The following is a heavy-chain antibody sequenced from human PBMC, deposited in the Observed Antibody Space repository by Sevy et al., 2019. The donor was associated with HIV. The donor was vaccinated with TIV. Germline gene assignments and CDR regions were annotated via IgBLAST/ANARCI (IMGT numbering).Heavy chain of an antibody. J-gene: IGHJ4*02. D-gene: IGHD2-8*01. CDR3: ARAMVYASHFYFDY. V-gene: IGHV3-30-3*01. CDR1: GFTFSSYA. CDR2: ISYDGSNK. Sequence: GGSLRLSCAASGFTFSSYAIHWVRQAPGKGLEWVAVISYDGSNKYYADSVKGRFTISRDNSKNTLYLQMNSLRAEDTAVYYCARAMVYASHFYFDYWGQGTLVTVSS.